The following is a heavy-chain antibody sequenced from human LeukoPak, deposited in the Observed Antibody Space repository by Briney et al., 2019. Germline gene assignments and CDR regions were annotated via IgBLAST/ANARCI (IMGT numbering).Heavy chain of an antibody. CDR3: TRAKGFGVVLYYFDY. CDR2: IRSKAYGGTT. CDR1: GFTFGDYA. V-gene: IGHV3-49*04. Sequence: PGGSLRLSCTASGFTFGDYAMSWVRQAPGKGLEWVGFIRSKAYGGTTEYAASVKGRSTISRDDSKSIAYLQMNSLKTEDTAVYYCTRAKGFGVVLYYFDYWGQGTLVTVSS. J-gene: IGHJ4*02. D-gene: IGHD3-3*01.